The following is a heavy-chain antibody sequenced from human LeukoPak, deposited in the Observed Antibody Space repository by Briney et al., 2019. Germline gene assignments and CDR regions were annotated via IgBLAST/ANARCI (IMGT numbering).Heavy chain of an antibody. D-gene: IGHD2-15*01. V-gene: IGHV3-11*01. CDR3: ARDMGSGALDL. CDR1: GFTFSDHY. J-gene: IGHJ3*01. CDR2: ITGGGGTR. Sequence: PGGSLRLSCAASGFTFSDHYMNWIRQAPGKGLEWVSYITGGGGTRYYTDSVKGRFTVSRDNANSSLYLQMNSLTAEDTAVYYCARDMGSGALDLWGHGTMVTVSS.